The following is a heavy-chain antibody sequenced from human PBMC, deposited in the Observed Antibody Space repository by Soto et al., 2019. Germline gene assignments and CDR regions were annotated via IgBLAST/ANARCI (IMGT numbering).Heavy chain of an antibody. J-gene: IGHJ4*02. D-gene: IGHD1-1*01. V-gene: IGHV4-39*01. Sequence: SETLSLTCNASGGSITSSGSAWGWIRQSPGKGLEWIGTIDYSGNIYYIPSLKSRITISVDTSKNQISLKLSSVTAADTAVYYCARHIHNQGSEYYSDSWGQGTLVTVSS. CDR3: ARHIHNQGSEYYSDS. CDR1: GGSITSSGSA. CDR2: IDYSGNI.